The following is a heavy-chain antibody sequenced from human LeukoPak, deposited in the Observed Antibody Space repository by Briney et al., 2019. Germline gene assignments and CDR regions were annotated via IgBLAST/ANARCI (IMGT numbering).Heavy chain of an antibody. J-gene: IGHJ4*02. V-gene: IGHV1-69*13. CDR1: GGTFSSYA. D-gene: IGHD2-21*01. Sequence: SVKVSCKASGGTFSSYAISWVRQAPGQGLEWMGGIIPIFGTANYAQKFQGRVTITADESTSTAYMELSSLRSEDTAVYYCARYLGQCTYCGGDCYSDYWGQGTLVTVSS. CDR2: IIPIFGTA. CDR3: ARYLGQCTYCGGDCYSDY.